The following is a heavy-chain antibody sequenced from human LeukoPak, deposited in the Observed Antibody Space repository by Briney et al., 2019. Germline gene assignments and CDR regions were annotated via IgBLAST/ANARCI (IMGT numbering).Heavy chain of an antibody. CDR1: GYTFTSYA. V-gene: IGHV1-3*01. Sequence: ASVKVSCKASGYTFTSYAMHWVRQAPGQRLEWMGWINAGNGNTKYSQKFQGRVTITRDTSASTAYMELSSLRSEDTAVYYCARARLRQYSSWFDPWGQGTLVTVSS. CDR3: ARARLRQYSSWFDP. J-gene: IGHJ5*02. D-gene: IGHD5-18*01. CDR2: INAGNGNT.